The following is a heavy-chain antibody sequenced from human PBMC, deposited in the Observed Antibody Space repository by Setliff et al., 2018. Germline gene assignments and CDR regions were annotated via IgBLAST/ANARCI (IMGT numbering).Heavy chain of an antibody. CDR2: INPNSGGT. CDR1: GYTFTGYY. V-gene: IGHV1-2*02. Sequence: GASVKVSCKASGYTFTGYYMHWVRQAPGQGLEWMGWINPNSGGTNPAQKFQGRVTMTRDTSISTAYMELSSLRSDDTAVYYCAKSSGSSSSTNLEYLGPGTLVTVSS. CDR3: AKSSGSSSSTNLEY. J-gene: IGHJ4*02. D-gene: IGHD6-6*01.